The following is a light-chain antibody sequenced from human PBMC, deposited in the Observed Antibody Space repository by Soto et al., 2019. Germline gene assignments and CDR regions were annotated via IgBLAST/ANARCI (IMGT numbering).Light chain of an antibody. Sequence: QSALTQPASVSVSPGQSITISFTGSSSDVGGYNYVSLYQQHPGKAPKLMIYDVSNRPSGVSNRFSGSKSGNTASLTISGLQAEDEADYYCSSYTSSSTQVFGTGTKVTVL. V-gene: IGLV2-14*01. CDR3: SSYTSSSTQV. CDR1: SSDVGGYNY. J-gene: IGLJ1*01. CDR2: DVS.